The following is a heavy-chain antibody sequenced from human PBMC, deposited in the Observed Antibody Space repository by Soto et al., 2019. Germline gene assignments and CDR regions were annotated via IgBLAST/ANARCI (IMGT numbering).Heavy chain of an antibody. V-gene: IGHV4-4*02. J-gene: IGHJ3*02. CDR3: AMYNGDYDAFDI. Sequence: QVQLQESGPGLVKPSGTLSLTCAVSSGSISSSNWWSWVRQPPGKGLEWIGEIYHSGSTNYNPSLKSRVTISVDKSNNQFSLKLSSVTAADTAVEYCAMYNGDYDAFDIWGQGTMVTVAS. CDR2: IYHSGST. CDR1: SGSISSSNW. D-gene: IGHD4-17*01.